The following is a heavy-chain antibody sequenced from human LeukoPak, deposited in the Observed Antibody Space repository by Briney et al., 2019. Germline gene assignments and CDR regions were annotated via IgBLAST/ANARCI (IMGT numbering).Heavy chain of an antibody. J-gene: IGHJ4*02. CDR1: GFTFGDYW. Sequence: GGSLRLSCEVSGFTFGDYWMHWVRQPPGKGLVWVSRINGDERSRAYADSVKGRFTISRDNSKNTLYLQMNSLRVEDTGTYYCARDRAERNWTYHTLFDSWGQGTPVIVPS. D-gene: IGHD1-7*01. CDR3: ARDRAERNWTYHTLFDS. CDR2: INGDERSR. V-gene: IGHV3-74*01.